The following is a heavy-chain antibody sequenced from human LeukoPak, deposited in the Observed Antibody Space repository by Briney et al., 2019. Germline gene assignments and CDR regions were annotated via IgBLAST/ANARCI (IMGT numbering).Heavy chain of an antibody. D-gene: IGHD3-22*01. CDR3: AKDCRGGYYPNWFDP. CDR2: ISGSGGST. J-gene: IGHJ5*02. CDR1: GFTFSSYA. V-gene: IGHV3-23*01. Sequence: GSLRLSCAASGFTFSSYAMSWVRQAPGKGLEWVSAISGSGGSTYYADSVKGRFTISRDNSKNTLYLQMNSLRAEDTAVYYCAKDCRGGYYPNWFDPWGQGTLVTVSS.